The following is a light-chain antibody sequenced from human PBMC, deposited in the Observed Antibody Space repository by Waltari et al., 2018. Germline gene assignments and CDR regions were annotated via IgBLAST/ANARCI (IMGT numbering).Light chain of an antibody. J-gene: IGKJ2*01. Sequence: EIVMTQSPLSLPLTPGEPASISCRSRQSLLNSNGYNYLDWYLQKPGQSRNLLIYLGSNRASGGPDRFNGSGSGTDFTLKISRVEAEDVGVYYCMQALQTPYTFGQGTKLEIK. V-gene: IGKV2-28*01. CDR3: MQALQTPYT. CDR2: LGS. CDR1: QSLLNSNGYNY.